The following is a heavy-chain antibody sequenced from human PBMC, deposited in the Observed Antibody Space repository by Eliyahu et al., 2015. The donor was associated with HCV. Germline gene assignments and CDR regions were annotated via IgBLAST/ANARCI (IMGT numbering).Heavy chain of an antibody. CDR2: ITASGDYT. J-gene: IGHJ4*02. CDR3: ARGNYCTLDY. Sequence: EVQLLESGGGLVQPGGSLRLSCAASGFTFSTYAMIWVRQAPGKGLEWVSSITASGDYTYYADSVRGQFTISRDNSKSTLYLQMTGLRAEDTTIYYCARGNYCTLDYWGQGTLVTVSS. V-gene: IGHV3-23*01. CDR1: GFTFSTYA. D-gene: IGHD3-10*01.